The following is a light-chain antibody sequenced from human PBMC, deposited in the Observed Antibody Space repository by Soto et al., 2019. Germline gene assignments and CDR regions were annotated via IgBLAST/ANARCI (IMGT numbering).Light chain of an antibody. CDR1: SSDVGGYNY. J-gene: IGLJ1*01. V-gene: IGLV2-8*01. CDR2: EVN. CDR3: SSYAGSDNFCV. Sequence: QSVLTQPPSASGSPGQSVAISCTGTSSDVGGYNYVSWYQQHPGKAPKLMIYEVNKRPSGVPDRFSGSKSGNTASLTVSGLQAEDEADYYCSSYAGSDNFCVFGTGTKV.